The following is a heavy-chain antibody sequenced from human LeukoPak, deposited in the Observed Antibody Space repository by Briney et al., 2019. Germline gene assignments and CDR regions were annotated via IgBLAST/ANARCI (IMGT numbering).Heavy chain of an antibody. CDR1: GGSFSGYY. Sequence: SETLSLTCAVYGGSFSGYYWSWIRQPPGKGLVWIGEINHSGSTNYNPSLKSRVTISVDTSNSQFSLKLSSVTAADTAVYSCARRDGFDDWFGPWGQGTLVTVSS. J-gene: IGHJ5*02. CDR3: ARRDGFDDWFGP. V-gene: IGHV4-34*01. D-gene: IGHD3-10*01. CDR2: INHSGST.